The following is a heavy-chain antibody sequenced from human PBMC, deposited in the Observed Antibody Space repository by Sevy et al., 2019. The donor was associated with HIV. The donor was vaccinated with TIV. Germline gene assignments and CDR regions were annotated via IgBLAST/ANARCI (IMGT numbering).Heavy chain of an antibody. Sequence: GGSLRLSCAASGFDFSIYSMSWVRQAPGKGLEWVSTLSFGCGKINYADSVKGRFTISRDNSKSSVYLQMNNMRVEDTAVCYCAREGCTKPHDYWGQGTLVTVSS. CDR2: LSFGCGKI. J-gene: IGHJ4*02. V-gene: IGHV3-23*01. CDR3: AREGCTKPHDY. CDR1: GFDFSIYS. D-gene: IGHD2-8*01.